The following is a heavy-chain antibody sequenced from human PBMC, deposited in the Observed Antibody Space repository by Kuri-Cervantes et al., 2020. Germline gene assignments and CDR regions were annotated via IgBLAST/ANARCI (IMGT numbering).Heavy chain of an antibody. CDR2: ISYDGSNK. J-gene: IGHJ6*02. D-gene: IGHD3-22*01. Sequence: LSLTCAASGFTFSSYAMHWVRQAPGKGLEWVAVISYDGSNKYYADSVKGRFTISRDNSKNTLYLQMNSLRAEDTAMYYCAKDRVYYYDSSDLYGMDVWGQGTTVTVSS. CDR1: GFTFSSYA. V-gene: IGHV3-30-3*01. CDR3: AKDRVYYYDSSDLYGMDV.